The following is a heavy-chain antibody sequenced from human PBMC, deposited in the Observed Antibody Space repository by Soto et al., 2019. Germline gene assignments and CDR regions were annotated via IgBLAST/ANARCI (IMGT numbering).Heavy chain of an antibody. J-gene: IGHJ4*02. Sequence: ASVKVSCKASGYTFTSYAMHWVRQAPGQRLEWMGWINAGNGNTKYSQKFQGRVTITRDTSASTAYMELSSLRSEDTAVYYCARPYCSGGSCYVGFDYWGQGTLVTVSS. CDR3: ARPYCSGGSCYVGFDY. CDR2: INAGNGNT. D-gene: IGHD2-15*01. CDR1: GYTFTSYA. V-gene: IGHV1-3*01.